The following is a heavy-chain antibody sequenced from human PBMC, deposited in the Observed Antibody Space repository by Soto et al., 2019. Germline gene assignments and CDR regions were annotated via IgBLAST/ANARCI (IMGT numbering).Heavy chain of an antibody. Sequence: QVQLQESGPGLVKPSQTLSLTCTVSGGSISSGGYYWSWIRQHPGKGLEWIGYSYYSGSTYYNPSLKSRVTISVATSKNQFSLKLSSVTAADTAVYYCARDSKVRDSSSSFGNYYYRMDVWGQGTTVTVSS. J-gene: IGHJ6*02. CDR1: GGSISSGGYY. CDR2: SYYSGST. V-gene: IGHV4-31*03. CDR3: ARDSKVRDSSSSFGNYYYRMDV. D-gene: IGHD6-6*01.